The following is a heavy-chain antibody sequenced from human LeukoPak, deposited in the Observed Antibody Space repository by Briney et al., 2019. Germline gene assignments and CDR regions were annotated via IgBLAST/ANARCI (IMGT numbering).Heavy chain of an antibody. D-gene: IGHD3-22*01. CDR1: GFTFSSYS. CDR2: ISSSSSYI. J-gene: IGHJ4*02. V-gene: IGHV3-21*04. CDR3: ANGRVTMIVS. Sequence: KPGGSLRLSCAASGFTFSSYSMNWVRQAPGKGLEWVSSISSSSSYIYYADSVKGRFTISRDNSKNTLYLQMNSLRAEDTAVYYCANGRVTMIVSWGQGTLVTVSS.